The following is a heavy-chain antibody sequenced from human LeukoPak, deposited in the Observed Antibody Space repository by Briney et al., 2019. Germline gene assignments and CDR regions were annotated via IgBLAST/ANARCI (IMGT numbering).Heavy chain of an antibody. CDR3: ARTLIDYGSDWYVDL. J-gene: IGHJ2*01. V-gene: IGHV4-34*01. CDR1: GGSFSGYY. Sequence: PSETLSLTCAVYGGSFSGYYWSWIRQPPGKGLEWIGEINHSGSTNYNPSLKSRVTISVDTSKNQFSLKLSSVTAADTAAYYCARTLIDYGSDWYVDLWGRGTLVTVSS. CDR2: INHSGST. D-gene: IGHD4-17*01.